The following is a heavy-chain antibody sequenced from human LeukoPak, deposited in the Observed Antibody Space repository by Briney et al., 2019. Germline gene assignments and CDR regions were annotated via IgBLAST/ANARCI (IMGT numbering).Heavy chain of an antibody. V-gene: IGHV3-23*01. J-gene: IGHJ4*02. CDR1: GITFSSYA. CDR2: ISGSGGST. D-gene: IGHD1-1*01. CDR3: VKMEGGRDY. Sequence: GGSLRLSCAVSGITFSSYAMSWVRQAPGKGLEWVSAISGSGGSTYYADSVKGRFTISRDNSKNTLYLQMNNLRAEDTAVYYCVKMEGGRDYRGQGALVTVSS.